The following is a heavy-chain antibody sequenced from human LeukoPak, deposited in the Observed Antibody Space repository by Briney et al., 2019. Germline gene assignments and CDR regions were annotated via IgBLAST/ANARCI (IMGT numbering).Heavy chain of an antibody. V-gene: IGHV1-2*02. CDR3: ARDNWNISYYYYMDV. CDR2: INPNSGGT. Sequence: ASVKVSCKASGYTFTGYYMHWVRQAPGQGLEWMGWINPNSGGTNYAQKFQGRVTMTRDTSISTAYMELSRLRSDDTAVYYCARDNWNISYYYYMDVWGKGTTVTVSS. CDR1: GYTFTGYY. J-gene: IGHJ6*03. D-gene: IGHD1/OR15-1a*01.